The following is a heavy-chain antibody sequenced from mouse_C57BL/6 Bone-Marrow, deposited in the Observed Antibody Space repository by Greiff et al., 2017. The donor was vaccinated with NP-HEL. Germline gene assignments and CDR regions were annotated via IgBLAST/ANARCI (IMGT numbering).Heavy chain of an antibody. Sequence: EVQVVESGGGLVKPGGSLKLSCAASGFTFSSYAMSWVRQTPEKRLEWVATISDGGSYTYYPDNVKGRFTISRDNAKNNLYLQMSHLKSEDTAMYYCARGIPYWYFDVWGTGTTVTVSS. CDR1: GFTFSSYA. J-gene: IGHJ1*03. CDR3: ARGIPYWYFDV. V-gene: IGHV5-4*01. CDR2: ISDGGSYT.